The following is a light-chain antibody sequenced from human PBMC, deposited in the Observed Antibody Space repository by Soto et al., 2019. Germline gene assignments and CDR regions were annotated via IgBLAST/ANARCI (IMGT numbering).Light chain of an antibody. CDR2: GNT. CDR1: SSNIGAGYD. J-gene: IGLJ2*01. CDR3: LSFDSSLSVV. Sequence: QSVLTQPHSVSGAPGQRVTISCTGSSSNIGAGYDVHWYQQLPGRAPKLLIYGNTNRPSGVPDRFSGSKSGTSASLAITGVQAEDEADYYCLSFDSSLSVVFGGGTKLTVL. V-gene: IGLV1-40*01.